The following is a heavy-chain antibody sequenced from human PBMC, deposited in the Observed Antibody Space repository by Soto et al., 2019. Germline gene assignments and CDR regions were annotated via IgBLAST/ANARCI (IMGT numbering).Heavy chain of an antibody. J-gene: IGHJ5*02. CDR3: ARVLRGVVNWFDP. CDR2: IATYNSNK. V-gene: IGHV1-18*01. Sequence: GASVKVSCKTSGDTFTNFGLSWVRQAPGQGLEWMGWIATYNSNKNYAQKSQGRLTLTTDTSTSTGYMELKSLEYDDTAVYYCARVLRGVVNWFDPWGQGTLVTVSS. CDR1: GDTFTNFG. D-gene: IGHD3-10*01.